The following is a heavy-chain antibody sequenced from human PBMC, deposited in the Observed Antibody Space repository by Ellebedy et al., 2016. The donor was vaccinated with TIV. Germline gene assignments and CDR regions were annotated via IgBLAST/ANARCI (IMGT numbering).Heavy chain of an antibody. CDR2: IDTNTGNP. D-gene: IGHD3-10*01. CDR1: GYTFTTYS. Sequence: AASVKVSCKASGYTFTTYSINWMRQAPGQGLEWMGWIDTNTGNPTYAQDFTGRFVFSLDTSVSTAYLQISSLKAEDTAVYYCARVGGSGSYRYFDYWGQGTLVTVSS. J-gene: IGHJ4*02. CDR3: ARVGGSGSYRYFDY. V-gene: IGHV7-4-1*02.